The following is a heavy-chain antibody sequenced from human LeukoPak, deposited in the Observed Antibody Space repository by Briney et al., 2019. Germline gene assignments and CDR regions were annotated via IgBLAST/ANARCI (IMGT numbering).Heavy chain of an antibody. Sequence: GGSLRLSCAASGFTFSSYSISWVRQAPGKGLEWVSSISSSSSYIYYADSVKGRFTISRDNAKNSRYMQMNSRRAEDTAVYYCARSSRASRYWGQGTLVTVSS. V-gene: IGHV3-21*01. CDR2: ISSSSSYI. CDR1: GFTFSSYS. J-gene: IGHJ4*02. CDR3: ARSSRASRY. D-gene: IGHD1-26*01.